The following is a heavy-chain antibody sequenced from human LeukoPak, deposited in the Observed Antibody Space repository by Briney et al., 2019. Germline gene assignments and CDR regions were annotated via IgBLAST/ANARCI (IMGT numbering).Heavy chain of an antibody. CDR2: FIPILGTT. V-gene: IGHV1-69*06. CDR1: GGTFSSYA. Sequence: ASVKVSCKASGGTFSSYAISWVRQAPGQGLEWMGGFIPILGTTNYAQKFQGRVTITADKSTSTAYMELSSLRSEDTAVYYCARPKDFWSGYPRAFDYWGQGTLVTVAS. CDR3: ARPKDFWSGYPRAFDY. J-gene: IGHJ4*02. D-gene: IGHD3-3*01.